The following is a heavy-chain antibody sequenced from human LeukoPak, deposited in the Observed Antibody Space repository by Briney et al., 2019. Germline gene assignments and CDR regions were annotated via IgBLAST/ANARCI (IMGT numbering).Heavy chain of an antibody. CDR2: ISGSGGST. CDR1: GFTFSSYA. D-gene: IGHD4-17*01. V-gene: IGHV3-23*01. J-gene: IGHJ4*02. CDR3: AKSVGDYTPFDY. Sequence: PGGSLRLSCAASGFTFSSYAMSWVRQAPGXXLEWVSAISGSGGSTYYADSVKGRFTISRDNSKNTLYLQMNSLRAEDTAVYYCAKSVGDYTPFDYWGQGTLVTVSS.